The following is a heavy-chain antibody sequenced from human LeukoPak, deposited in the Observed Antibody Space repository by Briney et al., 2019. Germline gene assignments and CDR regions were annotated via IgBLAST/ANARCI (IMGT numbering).Heavy chain of an antibody. V-gene: IGHV1-2*02. J-gene: IGHJ5*02. CDR1: GYTFTGHY. D-gene: IGHD3-10*01. CDR3: ARFVVVREVITKKRFDP. Sequence: ASVKVSCQASGYTFTGHYMHWVRQAPGQGLEWMGWINPNSGGTNYAQKLQGRVTMTRDTSISTAYVELSRLRSDDTAVYYCARFVVVREVITKKRFDPWGQGTLVTVSS. CDR2: INPNSGGT.